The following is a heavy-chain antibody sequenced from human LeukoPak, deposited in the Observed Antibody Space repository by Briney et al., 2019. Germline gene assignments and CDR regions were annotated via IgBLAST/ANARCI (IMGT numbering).Heavy chain of an antibody. J-gene: IGHJ6*03. Sequence: GGSLRLSCAASGFTFSDYYMSWIRQAPGKGLEWVSYISSSGGTIYYADSVKGRFTMSRDNANNSLYLQMNSLRAEDTAVYYCARDRSTLTYYMDVWGKGTTVTVSS. V-gene: IGHV3-11*04. CDR1: GFTFSDYY. CDR2: ISSSGGTI. CDR3: ARDRSTLTYYMDV. D-gene: IGHD2-2*01.